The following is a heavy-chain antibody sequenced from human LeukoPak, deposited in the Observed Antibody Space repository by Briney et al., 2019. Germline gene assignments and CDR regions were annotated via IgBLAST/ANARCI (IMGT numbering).Heavy chain of an antibody. CDR2: ITSDRRYK. CDR3: ARDPYSGTYGHLYYYYMDV. D-gene: IGHD1-26*01. V-gene: IGHV3-21*01. CDR1: GFTFSDYN. Sequence: GGSLRLSCAASGFTFSDYNMNWVRQAPGKSLEWVSSITSDRRYKYYVDSVRGRFTVSRDNAKNTLFLQTDSLRAEDTAVYYRARDPYSGTYGHLYYYYMDVWGKGTTVTISS. J-gene: IGHJ6*03.